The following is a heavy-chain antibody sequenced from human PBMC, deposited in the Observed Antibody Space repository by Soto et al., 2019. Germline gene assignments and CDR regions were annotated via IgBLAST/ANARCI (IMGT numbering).Heavy chain of an antibody. CDR3: ARDVPPRGYSYDVSFDY. CDR1: GFTFSDYY. Sequence: QVQLVESGGGLVKPGGSLRLSCAASGFTFSDYYMTWIRQAPGKGLEWVAFIDGSGTTIYDADSVKGRFTISRDNAKNSLYLQMNGLRAEDTAVYYCARDVPPRGYSYDVSFDYWGQGSLVTVSS. J-gene: IGHJ4*02. D-gene: IGHD5-18*01. V-gene: IGHV3-11*01. CDR2: IDGSGTTI.